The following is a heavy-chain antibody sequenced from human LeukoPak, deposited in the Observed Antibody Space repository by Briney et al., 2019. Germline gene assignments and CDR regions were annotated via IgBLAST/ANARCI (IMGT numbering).Heavy chain of an antibody. D-gene: IGHD3-3*01. V-gene: IGHV3-7*01. J-gene: IGHJ4*02. Sequence: GGSLRLSCAASGLTFSNYWMSRVRRAPGKGLEGVANIKQDGSETYYVDSVRGRFTISRDNARNSLYLQMNSLRGEDTAIYYCARDFWGAYRVDFFDFWGQGALVTVSS. CDR3: ARDFWGAYRVDFFDF. CDR2: IKQDGSET. CDR1: GLTFSNYW.